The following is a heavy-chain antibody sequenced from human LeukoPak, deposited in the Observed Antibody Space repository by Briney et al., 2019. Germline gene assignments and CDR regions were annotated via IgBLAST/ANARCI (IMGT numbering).Heavy chain of an antibody. V-gene: IGHV3-66*01. CDR1: GFTVSSNY. D-gene: IGHD2-21*01. J-gene: IGHJ3*02. CDR2: IYSGGRT. Sequence: GGSLRLSCAASGFTVSSNYMSWVRQAPGTGLEWVSVIYSGGRTYYADSVKGRFSISRDNSKNTLYLQMNSLRAEDTAVYYCAREVIGAFDIWGQGTMVTVSS. CDR3: AREVIGAFDI.